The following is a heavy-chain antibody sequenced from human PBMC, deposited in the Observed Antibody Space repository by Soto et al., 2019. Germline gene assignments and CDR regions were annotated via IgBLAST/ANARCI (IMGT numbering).Heavy chain of an antibody. Sequence: SETLSLTCAVYGGSFSGYYWSWIRQPPGKGLEWIGEINHSGSTNYNPSLKSRVTISVDTSKNQFSLKLSSVTAADTAVYYCARGLYGEDIVLSYYYYYGMDVWGQGTTVTVSS. CDR1: GGSFSGYY. V-gene: IGHV4-34*01. CDR3: ARGLYGEDIVLSYYYYYGMDV. D-gene: IGHD2-8*02. J-gene: IGHJ6*02. CDR2: INHSGST.